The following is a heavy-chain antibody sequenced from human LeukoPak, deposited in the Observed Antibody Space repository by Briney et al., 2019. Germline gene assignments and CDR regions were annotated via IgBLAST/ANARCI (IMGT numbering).Heavy chain of an antibody. D-gene: IGHD6-19*01. CDR1: GFTFSNFW. J-gene: IGHJ4*02. CDR2: ISGSGGST. CDR3: VKDHRVAAIRGYFDY. V-gene: IGHV3-23*01. Sequence: GGSLRLSCMASGFTFSNFWMSWVRQAPGKGLEWVSAISGSGGSTYYADSVKGRFTISRDNSKNTLYLQMNSLRAEDTAVYYCVKDHRVAAIRGYFDYWGQGTLVTVSS.